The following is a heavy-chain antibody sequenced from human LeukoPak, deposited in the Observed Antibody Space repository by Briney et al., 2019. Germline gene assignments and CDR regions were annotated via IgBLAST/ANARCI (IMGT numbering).Heavy chain of an antibody. CDR3: ARSLKVRGLNWFDP. CDR2: MNPNSGNT. J-gene: IGHJ5*02. V-gene: IGHV1-8*02. Sequence: ASVKVSCKASGYTFTSYGISWVRQAPGQGLEWMGWMNPNSGNTGYAQKFQGRVTMTRNTSISTAYMELSSLRSEDTAVYYCARSLKVRGLNWFDPWGQGTLVTVSS. D-gene: IGHD3-10*01. CDR1: GYTFTSYG.